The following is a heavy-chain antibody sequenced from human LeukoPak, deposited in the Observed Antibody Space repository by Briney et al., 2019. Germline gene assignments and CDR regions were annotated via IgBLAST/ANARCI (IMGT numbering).Heavy chain of an antibody. V-gene: IGHV1-2*06. CDR2: INPNSGGT. CDR3: ARKRKTGMDV. Sequence: ASVKVSCKASGGTFSSYAISWVRQAPGQGLEWMGRINPNSGGTNYAQKFQGRVPMTRDTSISTAYMELSRLRSDDTAVYYCARKRKTGMDVWGQGTTVTVSS. J-gene: IGHJ6*02. CDR1: GGTFSSYA.